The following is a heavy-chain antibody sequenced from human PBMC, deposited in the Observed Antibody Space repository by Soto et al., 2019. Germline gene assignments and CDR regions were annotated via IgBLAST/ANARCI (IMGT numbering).Heavy chain of an antibody. CDR2: ISGSGGST. CDR3: AKRSVSWGEVKHFDY. CDR1: GFTFSSYA. D-gene: IGHD3-16*01. Sequence: EVQLLESGGGLVQPGGSLRLSCAASGFTFSSYAMSWVRQAPGKGLEWVSAISGSGGSTYYADSVKGRFTISRDNSKNTLYLQMNSLRAEETAVYYCAKRSVSWGEVKHFDYWGQGTLVTVSS. J-gene: IGHJ4*02. V-gene: IGHV3-23*01.